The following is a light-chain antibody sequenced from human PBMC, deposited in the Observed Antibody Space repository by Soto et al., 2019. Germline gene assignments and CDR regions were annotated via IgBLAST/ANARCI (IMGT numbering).Light chain of an antibody. CDR2: GAS. CDR1: QSVSSN. V-gene: IGKV3D-15*01. J-gene: IGKJ2*01. CDR3: QQYNIWPPYT. Sequence: EIVMTQSPATLSVSPGERATLSCRASQSVSSNLAWYQQKPGQAPRLLIYGASTRATGIPARFSGSGSRTEFTLTITSLQSEDFAVYYCQQYNIWPPYTFGQGTKLEIK.